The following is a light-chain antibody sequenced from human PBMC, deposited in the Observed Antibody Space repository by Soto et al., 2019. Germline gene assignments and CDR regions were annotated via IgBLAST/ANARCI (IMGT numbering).Light chain of an antibody. Sequence: QSALTQPASVSGSPGQSITISCTGTSSDVGGYNYVCWYQQHPGKAPKLMIYEVTNRPPGVSNRFSGSKSGNTASLTISGLQAEDEADYYCETWDTTLGGGVFGGGTKVTVL. CDR1: SSDVGGYNY. J-gene: IGLJ3*02. CDR3: ETWDTTLGGGV. V-gene: IGLV2-14*01. CDR2: EVT.